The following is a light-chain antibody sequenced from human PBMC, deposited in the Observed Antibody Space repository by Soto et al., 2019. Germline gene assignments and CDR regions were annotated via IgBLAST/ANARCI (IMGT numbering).Light chain of an antibody. V-gene: IGLV2-11*01. J-gene: IGLJ7*01. CDR3: CSYAGSYTWV. CDR2: DVT. CDR1: NSDVGAYKF. Sequence: QSALTQPRSVSGSPGQSVTISCTGSNSDVGAYKFVSWLQHNPGEAPKVMIYDVTQRPSGVPDRLSGTKSGNTASLTISGLQAEDEADYYCCSYAGSYTWVFGSGTQLTVL.